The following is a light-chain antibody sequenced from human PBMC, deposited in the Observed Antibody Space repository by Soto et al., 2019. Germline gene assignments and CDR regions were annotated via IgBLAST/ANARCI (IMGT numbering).Light chain of an antibody. V-gene: IGKV3-11*01. Sequence: EIVLTQSPATLSLSPGERATLSCRASQSVSSYLAWYQQKPVQAPRLLIYDASNRATGIPARFSGSGSGTDFTLTISSLEPEDFAVYYCQQRSNWPPRVTFGPGTKLDIK. J-gene: IGKJ3*01. CDR1: QSVSSY. CDR2: DAS. CDR3: QQRSNWPPRVT.